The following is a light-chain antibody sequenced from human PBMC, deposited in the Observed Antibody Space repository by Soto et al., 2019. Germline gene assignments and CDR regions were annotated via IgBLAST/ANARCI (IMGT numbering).Light chain of an antibody. CDR1: SSDVGGYNY. V-gene: IGLV2-14*03. J-gene: IGLJ2*01. CDR3: SSCTTSSTVV. Sequence: QSVLTQPASVSGSPGQSITISCTGSSSDVGGYNYVSWYQHHPGKAPKLVIYDASNRPSGVSNRFSGSKSGNTASLTISGLQAEDEADYYCSSCTTSSTVVFGGGTKLTVL. CDR2: DAS.